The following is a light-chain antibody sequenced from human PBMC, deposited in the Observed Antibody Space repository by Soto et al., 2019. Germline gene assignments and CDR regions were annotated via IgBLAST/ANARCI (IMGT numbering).Light chain of an antibody. V-gene: IGLV2-8*01. CDR2: EVT. CDR3: SSYGGGNNLL. CDR1: SSDVGGYNY. J-gene: IGLJ2*01. Sequence: QSALTQPPSASGSPGQSVTISCTGTSSDVGGYNYVSWYQQHPGKAPKLMIYEVTKRPSGVPDRFSGSKSDNTASLTVSGLQAEDEADYYCSSYGGGNNLLFGGGTK.